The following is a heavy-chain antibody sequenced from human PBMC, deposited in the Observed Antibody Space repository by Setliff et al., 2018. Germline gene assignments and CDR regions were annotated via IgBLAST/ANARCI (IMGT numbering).Heavy chain of an antibody. CDR2: TRDKANTYTT. D-gene: IGHD1-26*01. J-gene: IGHJ6*02. V-gene: IGHV3-72*01. Sequence: GGSLRLSCAASGFTFSSYGMHWVRQAPGKGLEWIGRTRDKANTYTTEYAASVKGRFTVSRDDSENSLYLQTSSLKTEDTALYYCVRGGSAPSSYQYPLDVWGQGTTVTVSS. CDR3: VRGGSAPSSYQYPLDV. CDR1: GFTFSSYG.